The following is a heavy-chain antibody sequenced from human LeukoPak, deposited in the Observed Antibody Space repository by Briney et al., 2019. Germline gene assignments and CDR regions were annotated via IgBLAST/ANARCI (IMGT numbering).Heavy chain of an antibody. CDR3: ARTFGESPNRNYFYGMDV. J-gene: IGHJ6*02. V-gene: IGHV5-51*01. Sequence: GESLKISCKGSGYSFTSFWIGWVRQMPGKGLEWMGIIYPDDSNTRYSPSFNGQVTISADKSINTAYLQWSSLKASDTAMYYCARTFGESPNRNYFYGMDVWGQGTTVTVSS. CDR1: GYSFTSFW. CDR2: IYPDDSNT. D-gene: IGHD3-10*01.